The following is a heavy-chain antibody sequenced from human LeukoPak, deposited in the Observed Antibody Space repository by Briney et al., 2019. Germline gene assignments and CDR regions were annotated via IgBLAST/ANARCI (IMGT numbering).Heavy chain of an antibody. Sequence: GGSLRLSCVASGFSISDYILNWVRQAPGKGLEWVSSISSSSSSYIYYADSVKGRFTISRDNAKNSLYLQMNSLRAEDTAVYYCARGRGVNDYWGQGTLVTVSS. CDR3: ARGRGVNDY. CDR2: ISSSSSSYI. CDR1: GFSISDYI. J-gene: IGHJ4*02. V-gene: IGHV3-21*01. D-gene: IGHD3-10*01.